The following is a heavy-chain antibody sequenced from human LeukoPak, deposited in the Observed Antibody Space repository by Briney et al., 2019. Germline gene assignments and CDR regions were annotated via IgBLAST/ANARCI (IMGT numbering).Heavy chain of an antibody. Sequence: GGSLRLSCAASGFTFSNYGMNWVRQAPGKGLEWVSAISGSGDSTYYSDSVKGRFTISRDNSKNTLYVQMNSLRAEDTAVYYCAKPLVSDYYDSSGYWGYWGQGTLVTVSS. V-gene: IGHV3-23*01. CDR1: GFTFSNYG. D-gene: IGHD3-22*01. J-gene: IGHJ4*02. CDR3: AKPLVSDYYDSSGYWGY. CDR2: ISGSGDST.